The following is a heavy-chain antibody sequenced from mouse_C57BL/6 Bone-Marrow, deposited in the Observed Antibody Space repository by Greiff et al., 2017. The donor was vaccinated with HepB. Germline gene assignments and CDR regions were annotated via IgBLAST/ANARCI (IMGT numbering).Heavy chain of an antibody. Sequence: VKLMESGAELARPGASVKLSCKASGYTFTSYGISWVKQRTGQGLEWIGEIYPRSGNTYYNEKFKGKATLTADKSSSTAYMELRSLTSEDSAVFFCAYNYSNPYYWGQGTTLTVSS. CDR3: AYNYSNPYY. V-gene: IGHV1-81*01. CDR2: IYPRSGNT. D-gene: IGHD2-5*01. J-gene: IGHJ2*01. CDR1: GYTFTSYG.